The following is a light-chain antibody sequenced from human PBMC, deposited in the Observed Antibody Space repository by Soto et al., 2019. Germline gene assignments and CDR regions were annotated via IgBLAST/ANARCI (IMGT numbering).Light chain of an antibody. CDR3: CSYTSSGPPI. CDR1: SSDIGDYNY. Sequence: QSVLTQPASVSGSPGQSITISCVGTSSDIGDYNYVSWYQQHPGKVPKVIIYDVSNRPSGVSYRFSATKSGNTASLTISGLQAEFEADYYCCSYTSSGPPILGTGTGVTVL. J-gene: IGLJ1*01. CDR2: DVS. V-gene: IGLV2-14*01.